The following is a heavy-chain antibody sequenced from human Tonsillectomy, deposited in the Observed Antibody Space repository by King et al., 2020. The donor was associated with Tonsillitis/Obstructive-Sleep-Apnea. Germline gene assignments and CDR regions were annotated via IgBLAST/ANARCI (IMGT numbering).Heavy chain of an antibody. Sequence: VQLVESGAEVKKPGESLKLSCKGSGYNFTSYWIVWVRQMPGKGLEWMGIIYPADSDTRYSPSFQGQVTISADKSINTAYLQWSSLKASDTAIYYCARRGLRDYSNWFDPWGQGTLVTVSS. V-gene: IGHV5-51*01. J-gene: IGHJ5*02. CDR1: GYNFTSYW. CDR3: ARRGLRDYSNWFDP. CDR2: IYPADSDT. D-gene: IGHD4-11*01.